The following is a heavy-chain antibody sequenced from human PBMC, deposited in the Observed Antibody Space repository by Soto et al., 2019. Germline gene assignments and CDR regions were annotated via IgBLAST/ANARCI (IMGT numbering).Heavy chain of an antibody. V-gene: IGHV1-69*04. CDR3: ARDLAVAGTMDAFDS. CDR1: GGTFSSYT. J-gene: IGHJ3*02. CDR2: IIPILGIA. D-gene: IGHD6-19*01. Sequence: SVKVSCKASGGTFSSYTISWVRQAPGQGLEWMGRIIPILGIANYAQKFQGRVTITADKSTSTAYMELSSLRSEDTAVYYCARDLAVAGTMDAFDSWGQGTMVTVSS.